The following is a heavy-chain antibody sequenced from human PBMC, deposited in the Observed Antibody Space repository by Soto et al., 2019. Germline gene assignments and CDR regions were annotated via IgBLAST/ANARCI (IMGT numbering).Heavy chain of an antibody. CDR2: ISSSSSTI. V-gene: IGHV3-48*02. CDR3: ATPNPEKWGDYYYYGMDV. Sequence: EVQLVESGGGLVQPGGSLRLSCAASGFTFSSYSMNWVRQAPGKGLEWVSYISSSSSTIYYADSVEGRFTISRDNAKNSLYLQMNSLRDEDTAVYYCATPNPEKWGDYYYYGMDVWGQGTTVTVSS. D-gene: IGHD3-10*01. CDR1: GFTFSSYS. J-gene: IGHJ6*02.